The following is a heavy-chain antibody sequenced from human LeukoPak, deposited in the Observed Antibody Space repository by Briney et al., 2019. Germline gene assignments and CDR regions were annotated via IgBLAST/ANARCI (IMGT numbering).Heavy chain of an antibody. CDR2: ISSSSNYI. J-gene: IGHJ2*01. CDR1: GFXFSSFS. D-gene: IGHD4-17*01. CDR3: ARDLDGDYGWHFDL. Sequence: GGSLRVSCAASGFXFSSFSTNWVRQAPGKGLKWVSSISSSSNYIYYADSVRGRFTISRDNAKNSLSLQMNSLRVEDTAVYYCARDLDGDYGWHFDLWGRGTLVTVSS. V-gene: IGHV3-21*01.